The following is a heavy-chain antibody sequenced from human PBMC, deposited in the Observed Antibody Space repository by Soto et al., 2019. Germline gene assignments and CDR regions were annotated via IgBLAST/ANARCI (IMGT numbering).Heavy chain of an antibody. CDR2: INHSGST. CDR3: ARGRYSYGTRGYYFDY. CDR1: GGSFSGYD. J-gene: IGHJ4*02. V-gene: IGHV4-34*01. D-gene: IGHD5-18*01. Sequence: SETLSLTCAVYGGSFSGYDWSGIRQPPGKGLEWIGEINHSGSTNYNPSLKSRVTISVDTSKNQFSLKLSSVTAADTAVYYCARGRYSYGTRGYYFDYWGQGTLVTVSS.